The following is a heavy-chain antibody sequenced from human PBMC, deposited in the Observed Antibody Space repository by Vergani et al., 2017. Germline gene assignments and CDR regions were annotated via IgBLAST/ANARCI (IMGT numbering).Heavy chain of an antibody. V-gene: IGHV5-51*01. Sequence: EVQLVQSGAEVKKPGESLKISCKGSGYSFTSYWIGWVRQMPGKGLEWMGIIYPGDSDTRYSPSFQGQVTISADKSISTAYLQWSSRKASDTAMYYCARPGAAAGDLDAFDIWGQGTMVTVSS. CDR1: GYSFTSYW. CDR2: IYPGDSDT. J-gene: IGHJ3*02. D-gene: IGHD6-13*01. CDR3: ARPGAAAGDLDAFDI.